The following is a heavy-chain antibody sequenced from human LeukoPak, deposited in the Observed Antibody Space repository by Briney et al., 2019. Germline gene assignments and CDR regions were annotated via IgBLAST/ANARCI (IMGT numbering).Heavy chain of an antibody. D-gene: IGHD4-17*01. V-gene: IGHV4-39*01. CDR1: GGSISSSSSY. J-gene: IGHJ5*02. Sequence: SETLSLTCTVSGGSISSSSSYWAWTSQPPGKGLGWIGSIHYGGSTYHNPSLKSRVTISVDTSKNQFSLKLSSVTAADTAVYYCARQGLDGDSSSWFDPWGQGTLSPSPQ. CDR3: ARQGLDGDSSSWFDP. CDR2: IHYGGST.